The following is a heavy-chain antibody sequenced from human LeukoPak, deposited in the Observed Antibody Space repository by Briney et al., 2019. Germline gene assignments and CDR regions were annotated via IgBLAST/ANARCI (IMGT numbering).Heavy chain of an antibody. CDR2: IKNSGST. CDR3: ARDRGYYDILTGYQYNGFDP. Sequence: PSETLSLTCAVYGGSFSGYYWSWIRQPPGKGLEWIGEIKNSGSTNYNPSLKSRVTISVDTSKNQFSLKLSSVTAADTAVYYCARDRGYYDILTGYQYNGFDPWGQGTLVNVSS. D-gene: IGHD3-9*01. V-gene: IGHV4-34*01. CDR1: GGSFSGYY. J-gene: IGHJ5*02.